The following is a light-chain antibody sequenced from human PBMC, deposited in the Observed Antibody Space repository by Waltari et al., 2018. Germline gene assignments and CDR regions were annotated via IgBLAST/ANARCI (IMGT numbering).Light chain of an antibody. CDR1: QIVSSSY. CDR3: QQYGSSPMYT. Sequence: EIVLTQSPGTLSLSPGERANHPCRASQIVSSSYLAGYQQKPGQAPRPLIYGASSTATGIPDRFSGSGSGTDFTLTISRLEPEDFAVYYCQQYGSSPMYTFGQGTKLEIK. V-gene: IGKV3-20*01. J-gene: IGKJ2*01. CDR2: GAS.